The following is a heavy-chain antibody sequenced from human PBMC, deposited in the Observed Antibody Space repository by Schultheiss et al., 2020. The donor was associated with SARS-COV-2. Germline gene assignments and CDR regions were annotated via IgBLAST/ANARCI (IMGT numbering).Heavy chain of an antibody. Sequence: SVKVSCKASGGTFSSYAISWVRQAPGQGLEWMGGIIPIFGTANYAQKFQGRVTITRDTSASTAYMELSRLRSDDTAVYYCARDDYGDYLFDYWGQGTLVTVSS. D-gene: IGHD4-17*01. J-gene: IGHJ4*02. CDR3: ARDDYGDYLFDY. CDR1: GGTFSSYA. CDR2: IIPIFGTA. V-gene: IGHV1-69*05.